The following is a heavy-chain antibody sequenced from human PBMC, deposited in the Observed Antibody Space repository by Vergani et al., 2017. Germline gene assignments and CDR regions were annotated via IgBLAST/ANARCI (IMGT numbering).Heavy chain of an antibody. CDR2: ISWNSGSI. CDR3: AKVMGGSFPGGAFDI. D-gene: IGHD1-26*01. CDR1: GFTFDDYA. J-gene: IGHJ3*02. V-gene: IGHV3-9*01. Sequence: EVQLVESGGGLVQPGRSLRLSCAASGFTFDDYAMHWVRQAPGKGLEWVSGISWNSGSIGYADSVKGRFTISRDNAKNSLYLQMNSLRAEDTALYYCAKVMGGSFPGGAFDIWGQGTMVTVSS.